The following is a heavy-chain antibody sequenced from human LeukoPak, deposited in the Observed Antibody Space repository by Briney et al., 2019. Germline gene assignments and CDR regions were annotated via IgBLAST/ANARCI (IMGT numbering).Heavy chain of an antibody. J-gene: IGHJ3*02. V-gene: IGHV1-69*13. CDR3: ARDRRRIVVVTTGNDAFDI. Sequence: GASVKVSCKASGGTFSSYAISWVRQAPGQGLEWMGGIIPIFGTANYAQKFQGRVTITADESTSTAYMELSSLRSEDTAVYYCARDRRRIVVVTTGNDAFDIWGQGTMVTVSS. D-gene: IGHD3-22*01. CDR2: IIPIFGTA. CDR1: GGTFSSYA.